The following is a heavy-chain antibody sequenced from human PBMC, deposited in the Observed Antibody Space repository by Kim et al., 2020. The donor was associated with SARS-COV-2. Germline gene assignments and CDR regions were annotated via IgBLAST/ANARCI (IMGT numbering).Heavy chain of an antibody. V-gene: IGHV3-11*05. J-gene: IGHJ6*02. CDR3: ARGQDYYGSGSYAFLV. D-gene: IGHD3-10*01. Sequence: SVKGRFTISRDNAKNSLYLQMNSLRAEDTAVYYCARGQDYYGSGSYAFLVWGQGTTVTVSS.